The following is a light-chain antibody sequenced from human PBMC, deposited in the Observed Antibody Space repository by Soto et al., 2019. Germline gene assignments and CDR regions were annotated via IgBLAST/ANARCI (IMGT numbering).Light chain of an antibody. CDR3: QQRSNWPFT. CDR2: DAS. CDR1: QSVSSY. V-gene: IGKV3-11*01. Sequence: DIVLTQSPGTLSLSPGERATLSCRASQSVSSYLAWYQQKPGQAPRLLIFDASNRATGIPARFSGSGSGTDFTLTISSLEPEDFAVYYGQQRSNWPFTFGQGSKLEIK. J-gene: IGKJ2*01.